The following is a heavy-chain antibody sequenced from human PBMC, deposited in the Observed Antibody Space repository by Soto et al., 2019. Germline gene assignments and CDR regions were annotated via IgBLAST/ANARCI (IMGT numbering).Heavy chain of an antibody. J-gene: IGHJ5*02. Sequence: AGGSLRLSCAASGFTFSSYWMSWVRQAPGKGLEWVANIKQDGSEKYYVDSVKGRFTISRDNAKNSLYLQMNSLRAEDTAVYYCARVDCSGGSCYSWGNWFDPWGQGTLVTVSS. CDR1: GFTFSSYW. D-gene: IGHD2-15*01. V-gene: IGHV3-7*03. CDR2: IKQDGSEK. CDR3: ARVDCSGGSCYSWGNWFDP.